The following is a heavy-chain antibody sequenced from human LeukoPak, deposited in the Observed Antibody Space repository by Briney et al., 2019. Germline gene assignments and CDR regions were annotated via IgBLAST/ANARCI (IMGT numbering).Heavy chain of an antibody. CDR1: GFTFSTYG. J-gene: IGHJ4*02. Sequence: GRALRLSCAASGFTFSTYGIHWVRQAPGKGLEWVGRIKSIRDGGTAEFAAPVKGRFSISRDDSKNTLFLQMNSLKTEDTGVYYCTTYNYGAFDDWGQGTLVTVSS. CDR3: TTYNYGAFDD. D-gene: IGHD4/OR15-4a*01. CDR2: IKSIRDGGTA. V-gene: IGHV3-15*01.